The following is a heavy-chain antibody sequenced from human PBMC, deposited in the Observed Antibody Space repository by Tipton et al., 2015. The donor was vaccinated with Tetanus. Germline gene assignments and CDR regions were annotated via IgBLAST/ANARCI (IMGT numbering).Heavy chain of an antibody. J-gene: IGHJ4*02. CDR1: GGSLSRYY. CDR2: SHYSGST. V-gene: IGHV4-59*01. D-gene: IGHD5-12*01. Sequence: TLSLTCAVYGGSLSRYYWTWIRQPPGKGLEWIGYSHYSGSTSSNPSLKSRVTISLDTSKNQFPLKLTSVTAADTAVYYCAPRGYSGRRQIEDYWGQGTLVTVSS. CDR3: APRGYSGRRQIEDY.